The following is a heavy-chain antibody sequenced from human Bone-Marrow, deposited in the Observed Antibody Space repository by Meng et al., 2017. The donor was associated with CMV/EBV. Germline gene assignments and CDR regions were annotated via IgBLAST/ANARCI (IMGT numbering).Heavy chain of an antibody. CDR1: ESSFSSYN. D-gene: IGHD1-1*01. V-gene: IGHV3-13*01. CDR2: SGNAGNT. Sequence: GESMNTSCAASESSFSSYNMHWVQQAAGKRLEWVSVSGNAGNTYYPGYVKGRFTISRENAKNSLYLQMNSLRAGDTAVYYCARTTGTGAFDIWGQGTMVTVSS. J-gene: IGHJ3*02. CDR3: ARTTGTGAFDI.